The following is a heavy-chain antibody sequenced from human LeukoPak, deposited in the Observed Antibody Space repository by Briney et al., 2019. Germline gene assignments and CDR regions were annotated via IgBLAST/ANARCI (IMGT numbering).Heavy chain of an antibody. J-gene: IGHJ3*02. CDR1: GFTFSSYW. D-gene: IGHD3-9*01. CDR2: INTDGSST. CDR3: SREDWDAFDT. Sequence: GGSLRLSCAASGFTFSSYWMHWVRQAPGKGLVWVSRINTDGSSTTYADSVKGQFTISRDNAKNTLYLQMHSLRVEDTAMYFCSREDWDAFDTWGQGTMVTVSS. V-gene: IGHV3-74*03.